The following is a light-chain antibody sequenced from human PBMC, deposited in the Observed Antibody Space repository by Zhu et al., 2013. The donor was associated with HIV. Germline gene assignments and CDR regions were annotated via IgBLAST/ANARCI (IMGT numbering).Light chain of an antibody. CDR3: CSCVGGTASVV. V-gene: IGLV1-44*01. J-gene: IGLJ3*02. CDR2: SND. CDR1: SSNIGSNT. Sequence: QSVLTQPPSASGTPGQRVTISCSGSSSNIGSNTVNWYQQLPGTAPKLLIYSNDQRPSRVPDRFSGSKSGTSASLAISGLQSEDEADYYCCSCVGGTASVVFGGGTRLTVL.